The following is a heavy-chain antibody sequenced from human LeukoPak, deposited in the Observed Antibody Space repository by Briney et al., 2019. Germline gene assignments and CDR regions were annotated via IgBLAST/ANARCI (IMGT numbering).Heavy chain of an antibody. CDR2: IHSSGST. CDR3: ARCGDYGAPLDY. CDR1: GGSISSSDYY. Sequence: SETLSLTCTVSGGSISSSDYYWDWIRQPPGKGLEWIGSIHSSGSTYYNPSLKSRVTISVDTSKNQFSLKLNSVTAADTALYYCARCGDYGAPLDYWGQGTLVTVSS. D-gene: IGHD4-17*01. J-gene: IGHJ4*02. V-gene: IGHV4-39*01.